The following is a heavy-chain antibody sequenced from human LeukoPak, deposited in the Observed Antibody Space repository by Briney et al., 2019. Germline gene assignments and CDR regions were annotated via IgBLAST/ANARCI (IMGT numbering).Heavy chain of an antibody. Sequence: PSETLSLTCTVSGDSISRYYWSWIRQPPGKGLEWIGYIHYSGSTNYNPSLKSRVTISVDTSKNQFSLKLTSVTAADTAVYYCARVSGSWGSDAFDIWGQGTMVTVSS. V-gene: IGHV4-59*01. CDR2: IHYSGST. CDR3: ARVSGSWGSDAFDI. J-gene: IGHJ3*02. CDR1: GDSISRYY. D-gene: IGHD1-26*01.